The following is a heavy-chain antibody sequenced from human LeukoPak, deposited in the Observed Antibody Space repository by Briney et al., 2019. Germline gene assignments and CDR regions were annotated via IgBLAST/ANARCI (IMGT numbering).Heavy chain of an antibody. D-gene: IGHD3-22*01. V-gene: IGHV4-38-2*01. CDR2: IYHSGST. J-gene: IGHJ5*02. CDR1: GYSISSGYY. Sequence: SETLSLTCAVSGYSISSGYYWGWIRQPPGKGLEWIGSIYHSGSTYYNPSLKSRVTISVDTSKNQFSLKLSSVTAADTAVYYCARQTGQYYYDNSGYYYPWGQGTLVTVSS. CDR3: ARQTGQYYYDNSGYYYP.